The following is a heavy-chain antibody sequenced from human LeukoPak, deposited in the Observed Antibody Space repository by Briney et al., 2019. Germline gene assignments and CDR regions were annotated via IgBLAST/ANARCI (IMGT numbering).Heavy chain of an antibody. Sequence: KSGGSLRLSCAASGFTFSSYAMSWVRQAPGKGLEWVSAISGSGGSTYYADSVKGRFTISRDNSKNTLYLQMNSLRAEDTAVYYCAKDQSPYYYDSSGSIDYWGQGTLVTVSP. CDR2: ISGSGGST. V-gene: IGHV3-23*01. CDR3: AKDQSPYYYDSSGSIDY. J-gene: IGHJ4*02. D-gene: IGHD3-22*01. CDR1: GFTFSSYA.